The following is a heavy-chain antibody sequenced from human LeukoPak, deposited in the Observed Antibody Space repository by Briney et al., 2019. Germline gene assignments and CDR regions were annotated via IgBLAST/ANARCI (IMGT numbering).Heavy chain of an antibody. Sequence: GGSLRLSCAASGFTFSSYAMSWVRQAPGKGLEWVSAISGSGGSTYYADSVKVRFTISRDNSKNTLFLQMNSLRAEDTAVYYCAKEGSRIVGATGVDYWGQGTLVTVSS. CDR1: GFTFSSYA. CDR2: ISGSGGST. CDR3: AKEGSRIVGATGVDY. D-gene: IGHD1-26*01. V-gene: IGHV3-23*01. J-gene: IGHJ4*02.